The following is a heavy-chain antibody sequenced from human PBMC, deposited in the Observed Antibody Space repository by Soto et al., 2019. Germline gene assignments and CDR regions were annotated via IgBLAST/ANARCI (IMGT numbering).Heavy chain of an antibody. D-gene: IGHD3-22*01. CDR1: GFTFSTYG. J-gene: IGHJ4*02. CDR3: ARGFQYHYDSSGYLDY. V-gene: IGHV3-33*01. CDR2: IWYDGTNK. Sequence: QVQLVESGGGVVQPGRSLRLSCAASGFTFSTYGMHWVRQAPGKGLEWVAVIWYDGTNKYYADSVKGRFTISRDNSKNTLYLQMNSLSAEDTAVYYCARGFQYHYDSSGYLDYWGLGTLVVLSS.